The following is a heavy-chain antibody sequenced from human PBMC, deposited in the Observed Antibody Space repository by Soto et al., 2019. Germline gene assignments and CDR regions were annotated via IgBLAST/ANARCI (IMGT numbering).Heavy chain of an antibody. V-gene: IGHV3-23*01. Sequence: GGSLRLSCAASGFTFSSYAMTWVRQAPGKGLEWVSTISGIAGTTTYYAASVRGRFTMSRDNSKNTLSLQMNSLRPEDTAVYYCAKVIRPENTLYGMDVWGRGTTVTVSS. CDR1: GFTFSSYA. CDR3: AKVIRPENTLYGMDV. CDR2: ISGIAGTTT. D-gene: IGHD3-3*01. J-gene: IGHJ6*02.